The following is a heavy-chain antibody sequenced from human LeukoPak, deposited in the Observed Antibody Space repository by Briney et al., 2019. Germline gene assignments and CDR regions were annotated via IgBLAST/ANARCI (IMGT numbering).Heavy chain of an antibody. Sequence: ASVKVSCKASGGTFSSYAISWVRQAPGQGLEWMGRIIPILGIANYAQKFQGRVTITADKSTSTAYMELSSLRSEDTAVYYCARVHHYYYGSSGYPFAPWGQGTLVTVSS. D-gene: IGHD3-22*01. CDR2: IIPILGIA. CDR1: GGTFSSYA. J-gene: IGHJ5*02. CDR3: ARVHHYYYGSSGYPFAP. V-gene: IGHV1-69*04.